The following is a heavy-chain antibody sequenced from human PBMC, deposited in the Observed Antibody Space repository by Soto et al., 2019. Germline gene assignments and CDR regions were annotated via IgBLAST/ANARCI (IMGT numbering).Heavy chain of an antibody. Sequence: QVQLQESGPGLVKPSETLSLTCTVSGVAISSYYWSWLRQPPGKGLEWIGHIYYSGSTNYNPSLKRRVTMSIDTSTNQFARKLSAVTAADTAVYYCARDGLGYCSGGSCSAYNWFDPWGQGTMVTVSS. D-gene: IGHD2-15*01. CDR1: GVAISSYY. V-gene: IGHV4-59*01. CDR2: IYYSGST. CDR3: ARDGLGYCSGGSCSAYNWFDP. J-gene: IGHJ5*02.